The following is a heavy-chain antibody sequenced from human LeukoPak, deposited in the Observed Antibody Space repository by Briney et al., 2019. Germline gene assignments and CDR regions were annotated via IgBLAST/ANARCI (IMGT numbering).Heavy chain of an antibody. J-gene: IGHJ6*02. CDR2: IYSGGST. CDR3: AREPLGYYYGMDV. CDR1: GFTVSSNY. Sequence: PGGSLRLSCAASGFTVSSNYMSWVRQAPGKGLEWVSVIYSGGSTYYADSVKGRFTISRDNSKNTLYLQMNSLRAEDTAVYYCAREPLGYYYGMDVWGQGTTVTVSS. V-gene: IGHV3-53*01.